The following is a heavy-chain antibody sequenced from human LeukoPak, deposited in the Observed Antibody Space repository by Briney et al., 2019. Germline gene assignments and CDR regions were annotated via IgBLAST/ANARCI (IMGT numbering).Heavy chain of an antibody. V-gene: IGHV1-18*01. Sequence: ASVKVSCKASGYTFTSYGISWVRQAPGQGLEWMGWISAYNGNTNYAQKLRGRVTMTTDTSTSTAYMELRSLRSDDTAVYYCARDLVKLERTNTFDYWGQGTLVTVSS. CDR1: GYTFTSYG. D-gene: IGHD1-1*01. CDR2: ISAYNGNT. CDR3: ARDLVKLERTNTFDY. J-gene: IGHJ4*02.